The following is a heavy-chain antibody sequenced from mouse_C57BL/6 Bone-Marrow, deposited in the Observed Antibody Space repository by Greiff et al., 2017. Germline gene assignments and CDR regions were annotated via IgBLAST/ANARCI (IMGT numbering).Heavy chain of an antibody. J-gene: IGHJ3*01. V-gene: IGHV1-54*01. D-gene: IGHD4-1*01. Sequence: QVQLQQSGADLVRPGTSVKVSCKASGYAFTNYLIEWVKQRPGQGLEWIGVINPGSGGTNYNEKFKGKATLTADNSSSTVYMQLSSLTSEDSAVYFCARSKNWDSWFAYWGQGTLVTVSA. CDR3: ARSKNWDSWFAY. CDR2: INPGSGGT. CDR1: GYAFTNYL.